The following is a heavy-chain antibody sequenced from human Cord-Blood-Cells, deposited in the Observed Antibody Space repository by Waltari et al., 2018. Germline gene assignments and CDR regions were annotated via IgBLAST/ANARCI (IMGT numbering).Heavy chain of an antibody. Sequence: QVQLVQSGAEVKKPGSSVKVSCKASGGTFSSYAISWVRQAPGQGLEWMGGIIPNFGKANYAQKFQGRVTITADESTSTAYMELSSLRSEDTAVYYCARRCSGGSCYSDYYYGMDVWGQGTTVTVSS. J-gene: IGHJ6*02. D-gene: IGHD2-15*01. V-gene: IGHV1-69*01. CDR1: GGTFSSYA. CDR2: IIPNFGKA. CDR3: ARRCSGGSCYSDYYYGMDV.